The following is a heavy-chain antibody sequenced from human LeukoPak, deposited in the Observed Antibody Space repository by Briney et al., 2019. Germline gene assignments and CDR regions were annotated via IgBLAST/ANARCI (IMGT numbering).Heavy chain of an antibody. CDR1: GYSFTSYW. Sequence: GESLKISCKGSGYSFTSYWIGWVRQMPGKGLEWTGIIYPGDSDTRYSPSFQGQVTISADKSISTAYLQWSSLKASDTAMYYCARHPLIAAAGTIYYYYMDVWGKGTTVTVSS. J-gene: IGHJ6*03. CDR3: ARHPLIAAAGTIYYYYMDV. CDR2: IYPGDSDT. V-gene: IGHV5-51*01. D-gene: IGHD6-13*01.